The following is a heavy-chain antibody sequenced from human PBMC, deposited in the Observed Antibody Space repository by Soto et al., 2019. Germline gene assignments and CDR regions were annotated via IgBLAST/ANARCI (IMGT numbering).Heavy chain of an antibody. J-gene: IGHJ4*02. D-gene: IGHD6-19*01. CDR2: IRSSGDKT. CDR3: AKLPVAGSSTFDY. V-gene: IGHV3-23*01. Sequence: GGSLRLSCASSGFTCSSYAMSWVRQAPGKGLEWVSAIRSSGDKTYYAESVKGRFTISRDNSKSTLYLQMDSLGAEDTAVYYCAKLPVAGSSTFDYWGQGIPVTVSS. CDR1: GFTCSSYA.